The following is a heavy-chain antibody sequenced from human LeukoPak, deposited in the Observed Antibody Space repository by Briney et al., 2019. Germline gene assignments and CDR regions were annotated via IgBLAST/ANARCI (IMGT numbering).Heavy chain of an antibody. CDR2: ISSNGGST. CDR3: AKDPTHYRVWDDYDSTVLSY. D-gene: IGHD3-22*01. Sequence: GGSLRLSCAASGFTFSSYAMHWVRQAPGKGLEYVSAISSNGGSTYYANSVKGRFTISRDNSKNTLYLQMNSLRAADTAVYYCAKDPTHYRVWDDYDSTVLSYWGQGTLVTVSS. J-gene: IGHJ4*02. CDR1: GFTFSSYA. V-gene: IGHV3-64*01.